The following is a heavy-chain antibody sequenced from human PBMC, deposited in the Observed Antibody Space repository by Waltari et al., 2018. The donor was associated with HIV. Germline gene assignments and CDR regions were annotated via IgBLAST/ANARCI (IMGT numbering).Heavy chain of an antibody. V-gene: IGHV1-8*01. J-gene: IGHJ4*02. CDR3: ARSFCSRTTCYHYFDY. CDR2: MNPNSGTT. CDR1: GYTFTTYD. D-gene: IGHD2-15*01. Sequence: QVQLVQSETEVKKPGASVKVSCRASGYTFTTYDINWVRQATGQGLEWMGRMNPNSGTTAYAQKFQGRISLTRNTSIRTAYMELSSLKSEDTAVYYCARSFCSRTTCYHYFDYWCQGTLVTVSS.